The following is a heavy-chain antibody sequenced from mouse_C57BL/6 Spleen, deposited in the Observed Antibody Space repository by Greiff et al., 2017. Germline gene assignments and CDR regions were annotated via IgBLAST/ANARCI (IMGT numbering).Heavy chain of an antibody. CDR1: GYTFTSYW. J-gene: IGHJ4*01. V-gene: IGHV1-50*01. CDR2: IDPSDSYT. CDR3: ARWGGYAMDY. Sequence: QVQLQQPGAELVKPGASVTLSCKASGYTFTSYWMQWVKQRPGQGLEWIGEIDPSDSYTNYNQKFKGKATLTVDTSSSAAYMQLSSLTSEDSAVYYCARWGGYAMDYWGQGTSVTVSS.